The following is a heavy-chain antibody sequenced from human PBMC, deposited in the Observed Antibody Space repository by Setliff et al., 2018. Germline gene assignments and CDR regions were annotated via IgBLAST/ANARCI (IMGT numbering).Heavy chain of an antibody. Sequence: GASVKVSCKASGYTFTTYYIHWVRQAPGQRREWMGWINAGNGDTKYSQDFQGRVTITRDTSASTAYMDLSSLRSDDMAVYYCARGRPTANPYYYYYMDIWGKGTTVTVS. V-gene: IGHV1-3*03. D-gene: IGHD4-4*01. CDR1: GYTFTTYY. J-gene: IGHJ6*03. CDR2: INAGNGDT. CDR3: ARGRPTANPYYYYYMDI.